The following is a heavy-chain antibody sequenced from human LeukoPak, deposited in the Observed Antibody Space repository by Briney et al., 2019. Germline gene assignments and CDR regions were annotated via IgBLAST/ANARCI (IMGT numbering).Heavy chain of an antibody. V-gene: IGHV3-74*03. D-gene: IGHD3-16*01. CDR1: GFTFSSYW. CDR3: ARPPESNAYYRLHPFEY. Sequence: PGGSLRLSCAASGFTFSSYWMHWVRQVPGKGLVWVARINSDGSSTAYAPSVKGRFTISRDNANNTLYLQMNSLRAEDTALYYCARPPESNAYYRLHPFEYWGQGTLVTVSS. CDR2: INSDGSST. J-gene: IGHJ4*02.